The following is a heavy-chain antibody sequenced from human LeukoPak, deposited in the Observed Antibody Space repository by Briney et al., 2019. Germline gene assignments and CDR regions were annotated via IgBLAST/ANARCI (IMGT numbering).Heavy chain of an antibody. D-gene: IGHD3-22*01. V-gene: IGHV3-7*01. CDR1: GFTFSNYW. Sequence: GGSLGLSCAASGFTFSNYWMSWVRQAPGKGLEWVANIKQDGSEKYYVDSVKGRFTISRDNAKNSLYLQMNSLRAEDTAVYYCARASIVVVTPYYFDYWGQGTLVTVSS. CDR3: ARASIVVVTPYYFDY. J-gene: IGHJ4*02. CDR2: IKQDGSEK.